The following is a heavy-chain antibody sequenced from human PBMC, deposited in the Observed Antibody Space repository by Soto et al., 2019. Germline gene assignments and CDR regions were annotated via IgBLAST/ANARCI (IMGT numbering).Heavy chain of an antibody. CDR2: INHSGST. CDR1: GGSFSGYY. CDR3: ARGLLRARAWFDP. Sequence: PSETLSLTCAVYGGSFSGYYGSWIRQPPGKGLEWIGEINHSGSTNYNPSLKSRVTISVDTSKNQFSLKLSSVTAADTAVYYCARGLLRARAWFDPWGQGTLVTVSS. J-gene: IGHJ5*02. V-gene: IGHV4-34*01. D-gene: IGHD3-16*01.